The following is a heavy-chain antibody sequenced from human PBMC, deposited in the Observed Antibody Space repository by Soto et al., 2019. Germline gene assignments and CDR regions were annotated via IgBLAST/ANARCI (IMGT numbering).Heavy chain of an antibody. CDR1: GYTFTGYY. V-gene: IGHV1-2*02. CDR3: ARYCSSTSCQFDP. CDR2: INPNSGAS. J-gene: IGHJ5*02. Sequence: QVQLVQSGAEVKKPGASVKVSCKASGYTFTGYYIHWVRQAPGQGLEWMGGINPNSGASNYAQKFQGRVTMNRDTSISTAYMELSRLRSDDTAVYYCARYCSSTSCQFDPWGQGTLVTVSS. D-gene: IGHD2-2*01.